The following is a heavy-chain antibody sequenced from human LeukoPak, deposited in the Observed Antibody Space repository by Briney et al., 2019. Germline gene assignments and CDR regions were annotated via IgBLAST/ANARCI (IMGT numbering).Heavy chain of an antibody. CDR1: GFTFSNAW. Sequence: PGGSLRLSCAASGFTFSNAWMSWVRQAPGKGLEWVGRIKSKTDGGTTDYAAPVKGRFTISRDDSKNTLYLQMNSLKTEDTAVYYCTTVSPLRYSGYDLEWYWGQGTLVTVSS. J-gene: IGHJ4*02. V-gene: IGHV3-15*01. CDR2: IKSKTDGGTT. CDR3: TTVSPLRYSGYDLEWY. D-gene: IGHD5-12*01.